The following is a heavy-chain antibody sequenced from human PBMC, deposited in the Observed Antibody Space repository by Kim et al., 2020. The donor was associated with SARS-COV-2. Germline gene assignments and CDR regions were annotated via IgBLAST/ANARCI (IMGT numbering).Heavy chain of an antibody. CDR3: AREGGSGTRAFDF. CDR1: GYTFTAYY. Sequence: ASVKVSCKASGYTFTAYYIHWVRQAPGQGLEWVGRINPNSGAANYAQNFQGRVTMTRDRSIGTVYLELGSLKSVDTAMYFCAREGGSGTRAFDFWGQGT. D-gene: IGHD1-1*01. V-gene: IGHV1-2*06. CDR2: INPNSGAA. J-gene: IGHJ3*01.